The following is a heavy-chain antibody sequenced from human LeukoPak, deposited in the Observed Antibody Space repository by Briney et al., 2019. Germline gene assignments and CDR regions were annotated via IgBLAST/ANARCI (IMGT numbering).Heavy chain of an antibody. D-gene: IGHD2-15*01. Sequence: GGSLRLSCAASGFTFSSYEMNWVRQAPGKGLEWVSYISSSGSTIYYADSVKGRFTISRDNAKNSLYLQMNSLRAEDTAVYYCARDQFLLSGVAAGTDNDYWGQGTLVTVSS. CDR1: GFTFSSYE. J-gene: IGHJ4*02. CDR2: ISSSGSTI. CDR3: ARDQFLLSGVAAGTDNDY. V-gene: IGHV3-48*03.